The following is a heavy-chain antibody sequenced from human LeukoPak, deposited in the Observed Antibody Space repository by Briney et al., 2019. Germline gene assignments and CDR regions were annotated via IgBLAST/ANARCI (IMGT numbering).Heavy chain of an antibody. V-gene: IGHV1-46*01. CDR2: INPSGGST. J-gene: IGHJ6*03. CDR3: ARDPRITMVRGVITNPYYYYYMDV. D-gene: IGHD3-10*01. CDR1: GYTFTSYY. Sequence: ASVKVSCKASGYTFTSYYMHWVRQAPGQGLEWMGIINPSGGSTSYAQKFQDRVTMTRDMSTSTVYMELSSLRSEDTAVYYCARDPRITMVRGVITNPYYYYYMDVWGKGTTVTVSS.